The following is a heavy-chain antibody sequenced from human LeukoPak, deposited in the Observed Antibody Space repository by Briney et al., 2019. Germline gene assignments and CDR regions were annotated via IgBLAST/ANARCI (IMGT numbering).Heavy chain of an antibody. CDR1: GGSFSGYY. CDR3: ARGPAGFTYYFDY. J-gene: IGHJ4*02. CDR2: INHSGST. Sequence: SETLSLTCAVYGGSFSGYYWSWIRQPPGKGLERIGEINHSGSTNYNPSLKSRVTISVDTSKNQFSLKLSSVTAADTAVYYCARGPAGFTYYFDYWGQGTLVTVSS. D-gene: IGHD6-25*01. V-gene: IGHV4-34*01.